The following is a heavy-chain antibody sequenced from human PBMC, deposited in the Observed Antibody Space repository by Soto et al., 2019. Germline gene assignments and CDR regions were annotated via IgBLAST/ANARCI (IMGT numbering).Heavy chain of an antibody. CDR2: TNPNSGNT. CDR1: GYTFTSYD. V-gene: IGHV1-8*01. CDR3: ARPDHYYGMNV. Sequence: ASVKVSCKASGYTFTSYDINWVRQAAGRGLEWMGWTNPNSGNTAYAQKFQGRVTMTRNTSISTAYMELSSLRSDDTAVYYCARPDHYYGMNVWGQGTTVTVSS. J-gene: IGHJ6*02.